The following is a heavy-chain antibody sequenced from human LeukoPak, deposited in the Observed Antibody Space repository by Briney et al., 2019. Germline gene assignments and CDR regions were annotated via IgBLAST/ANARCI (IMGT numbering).Heavy chain of an antibody. CDR2: ITASSRTK. CDR3: ARDITMVRTYYYNGMDV. CDR1: GFTFSSYS. Sequence: GGSLRLSCAASGFTFSSYSMNWVRQAPGKGLEWVSYITASSRTKYYADSVKGRFSVSRDNAKNSLFLQMNSLRAEDTAVYYCARDITMVRTYYYNGMDVWGQGTTVTVSS. D-gene: IGHD3-10*01. J-gene: IGHJ6*02. V-gene: IGHV3-48*01.